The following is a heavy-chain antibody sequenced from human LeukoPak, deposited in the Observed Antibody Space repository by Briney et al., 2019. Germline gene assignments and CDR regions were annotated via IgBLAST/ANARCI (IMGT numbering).Heavy chain of an antibody. CDR2: INHSGST. Sequence: PSETLSLTCAVCGGSFSGYYWSWIRQPPGKGLEWIGEINHSGSTNYNPSLKSRVTISVDTSKNQFSLKLSSVTAADTAVYYCARVVAARRRFDYWGQGTLVTVSS. J-gene: IGHJ4*02. CDR1: GGSFSGYY. V-gene: IGHV4-34*01. D-gene: IGHD6-6*01. CDR3: ARVVAARRRFDY.